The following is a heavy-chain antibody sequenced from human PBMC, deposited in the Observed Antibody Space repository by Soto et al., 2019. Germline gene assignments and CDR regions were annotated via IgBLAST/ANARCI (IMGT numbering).Heavy chain of an antibody. D-gene: IGHD3-3*01. Sequence: ASVKVSCKASGYTFTGYYMHWVRQATGQGLEWMGWISAYNGNTNYAQKLQGRVTMTTDTSTSTAYMELRSLRSDDTAVYYCARALNLYYDFWSGYFDYWGQGTLVTVSS. J-gene: IGHJ4*02. CDR2: ISAYNGNT. CDR1: GYTFTGYY. V-gene: IGHV1-18*04. CDR3: ARALNLYYDFWSGYFDY.